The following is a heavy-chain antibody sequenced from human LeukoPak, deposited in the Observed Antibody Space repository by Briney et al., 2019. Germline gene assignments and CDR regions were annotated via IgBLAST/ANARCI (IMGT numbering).Heavy chain of an antibody. D-gene: IGHD6-19*01. J-gene: IGHJ4*02. V-gene: IGHV3-21*01. Sequence: GGSLRLSCAASGFTFSSYSMNWVRQAPGKGLEWVSSIGGSSSSIYYADSVKGRSTVSRDNAKNSLYLQMSTLRAEDTAVYYCARERAEGFDYWGQGILVTVSS. CDR2: IGGSSSSI. CDR3: ARERAEGFDY. CDR1: GFTFSSYS.